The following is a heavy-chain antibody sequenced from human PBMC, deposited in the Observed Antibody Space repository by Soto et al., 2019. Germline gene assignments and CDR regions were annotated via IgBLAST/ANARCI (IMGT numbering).Heavy chain of an antibody. CDR2: MYYSGST. CDR1: GGSINSGGYY. D-gene: IGHD6-13*01. Sequence: QVQLRESGPGLVKPSQTLSLTCIVSGGSINSGGYYWNWIRQHPGKGLEWIGYMYYSGSTYYNPFLRSIVILSAAASENHFSLKLNAVTAADTAVYFCARGYRQSGYSSSWVFDYWGQGTLVNVSS. J-gene: IGHJ4*02. CDR3: ARGYRQSGYSSSWVFDY. V-gene: IGHV4-31*01.